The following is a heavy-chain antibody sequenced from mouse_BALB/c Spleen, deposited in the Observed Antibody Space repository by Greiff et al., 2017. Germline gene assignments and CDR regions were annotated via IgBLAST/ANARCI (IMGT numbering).Heavy chain of an antibody. Sequence: QVHVKQSGAELVRPGTSVKMSCKAAGYTFTNYWIGWVKQRPGHGLEWIGDIYPGGGYTNYNEKFKGKATLTADTSSSTAYMQLSSLTSEDSAIYYCARITTVVEGAWFAYWGQGTLVTVSA. CDR3: ARITTVVEGAWFAY. V-gene: IGHV1-63*02. J-gene: IGHJ3*01. D-gene: IGHD1-1*01. CDR1: GYTFTNYW. CDR2: IYPGGGYT.